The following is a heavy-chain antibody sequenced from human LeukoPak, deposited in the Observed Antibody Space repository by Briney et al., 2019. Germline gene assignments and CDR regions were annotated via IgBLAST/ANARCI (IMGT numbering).Heavy chain of an antibody. D-gene: IGHD2-2*01. CDR2: FIPIFGTA. J-gene: IGHJ4*02. CDR1: GDTFSSYA. V-gene: IGHV1-69*05. Sequence: GASVKVSCKASGDTFSSYAISWVRQAPGQGLEWMGGFIPIFGTANYAQKFQGRVTIRMDESTSTAYMELSSLRSEDTVMYYCGRADRYCSSTNCYYYFDYWGQGTLVTVSS. CDR3: GRADRYCSSTNCYYYFDY.